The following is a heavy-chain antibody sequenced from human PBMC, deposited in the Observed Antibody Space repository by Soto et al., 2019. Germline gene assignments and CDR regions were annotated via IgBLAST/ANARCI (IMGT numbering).Heavy chain of an antibody. Sequence: PXETLSLTCTVSGGSISSYYWSWIRQPAGKGLEWIGRIYTSGSTNYNPSLKSRVTMSVDTSKNQFSLKLSSVTAADTAVYYCAREPRSGYSIGYFDYWGQGTLVTVSS. CDR3: AREPRSGYSIGYFDY. CDR2: IYTSGST. J-gene: IGHJ4*02. D-gene: IGHD5-12*01. CDR1: GGSISSYY. V-gene: IGHV4-4*07.